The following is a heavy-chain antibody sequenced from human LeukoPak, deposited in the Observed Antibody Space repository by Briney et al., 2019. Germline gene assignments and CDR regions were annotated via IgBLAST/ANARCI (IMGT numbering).Heavy chain of an antibody. CDR3: ARGTPTVTTSRFDP. CDR1: GGAFSSYA. J-gene: IGHJ5*02. Sequence: ASVKVSCKASGGAFSSYAISWVRQAPGQGLEWMGRIIPIFGTANYAQKFQGRVTITTDESTSTAYMELSSLRSEDTAVYYCARGTPTVTTSRFDPWGQGTLVTVSS. CDR2: IIPIFGTA. D-gene: IGHD4-17*01. V-gene: IGHV1-69*05.